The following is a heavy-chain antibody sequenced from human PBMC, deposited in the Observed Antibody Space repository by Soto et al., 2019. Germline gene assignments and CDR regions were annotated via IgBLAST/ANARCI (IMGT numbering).Heavy chain of an antibody. J-gene: IGHJ6*02. D-gene: IGHD6-25*01. CDR3: GSWPSVGDADNMGV. CDR2: IYYSGST. Sequence: SSETLSLTCTVSGVSISSVDYYWSSIRQPPGKGLEWIRYIYYSGSTSYNASLKSRTSISADPSNKQFSLKLHSLTAADTAVYKGGSWPSVGDADNMGVWGRGTSAALSS. CDR1: GVSISSVDYY. V-gene: IGHV4-30-4*02.